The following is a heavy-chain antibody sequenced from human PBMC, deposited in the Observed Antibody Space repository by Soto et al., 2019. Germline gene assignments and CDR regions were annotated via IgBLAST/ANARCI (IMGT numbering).Heavy chain of an antibody. CDR1: GGSFSGYY. J-gene: IGHJ4*02. Sequence: QVQLQQWGAGLLKPSETLSLTCAVYGGSFSGYYWSWIRQPPGKGLAWIGEINHSGSTNYNPSLKGRVTISVDTSKNQVSLKLSSVTAADTAVYYCARSPANKIPSYYFDYWGQGTLVTVSS. V-gene: IGHV4-34*01. CDR3: ARSPANKIPSYYFDY. D-gene: IGHD2-2*01. CDR2: INHSGST.